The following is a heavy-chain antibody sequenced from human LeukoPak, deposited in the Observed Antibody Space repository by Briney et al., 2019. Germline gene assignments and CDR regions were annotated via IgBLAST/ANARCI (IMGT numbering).Heavy chain of an antibody. V-gene: IGHV1-69*04. D-gene: IGHD6-13*01. Sequence: SVKVSCKASGGTFSSYAISWVRQAPGQGLEWMGRIIPILGIANYAQKFQGRVTITADKSTSTAYMELSSLRSEDTAVYYCARAGYSSSWYDYWGQGTRSPSPQ. CDR1: GGTFSSYA. CDR2: IIPILGIA. J-gene: IGHJ4*02. CDR3: ARAGYSSSWYDY.